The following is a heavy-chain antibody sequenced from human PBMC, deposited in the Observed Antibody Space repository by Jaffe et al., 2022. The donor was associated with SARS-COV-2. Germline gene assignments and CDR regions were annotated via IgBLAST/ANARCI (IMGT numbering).Heavy chain of an antibody. Sequence: QVQLQESGPGLVKPSETLSLTCTVSGGSISSYYWSWIRQPPGKGLEWIGYIYYSGSTNYNPSLKSRVTISVDTSKNQFSLKLSSVTAADTAVYYCARAGAGIAAAPRSSKRFDPWGQGTLVTVSS. CDR3: ARAGAGIAAAPRSSKRFDP. CDR1: GGSISSYY. CDR2: IYYSGST. J-gene: IGHJ5*02. V-gene: IGHV4-59*01. D-gene: IGHD6-13*01.